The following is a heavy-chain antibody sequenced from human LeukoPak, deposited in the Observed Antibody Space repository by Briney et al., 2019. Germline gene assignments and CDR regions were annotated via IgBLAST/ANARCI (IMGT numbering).Heavy chain of an antibody. CDR1: GFTFSSYW. J-gene: IGHJ4*02. CDR3: AREGHYCSSTSCYGGFDY. CDR2: IYSGGST. Sequence: QPGGSLRLSCATSGFTFSSYWMSWVRQAPGKGLEWVSVIYSGGSTYYADSVKGRFTISRDNTKNTLYLQMNSLRAEDTAVYYCAREGHYCSSTSCYGGFDYWGQGTLVTVSS. D-gene: IGHD2-2*01. V-gene: IGHV3-66*01.